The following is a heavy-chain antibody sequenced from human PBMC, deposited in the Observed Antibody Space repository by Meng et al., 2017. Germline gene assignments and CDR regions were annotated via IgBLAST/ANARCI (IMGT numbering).Heavy chain of an antibody. CDR2: IYYSGST. D-gene: IGHD4-17*01. V-gene: IGHV4-39*07. CDR3: ARGHNDYGDYPNWFDP. J-gene: IGHJ5*02. CDR1: VGPISSISYY. Sequence: QGAGPGLATPSETLSLTCTVSVGPISSISYYWGWIRQPPGKGLEWIGSIYYSGSTYYNPSLKSRVTISVDTSKNQFSLKLSSVTAADTAVYYGARGHNDYGDYPNWFDPWGQGTLVTVSS.